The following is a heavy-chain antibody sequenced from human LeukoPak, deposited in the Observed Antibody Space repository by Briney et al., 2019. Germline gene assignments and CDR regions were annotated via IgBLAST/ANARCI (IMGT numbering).Heavy chain of an antibody. CDR2: IYYSGST. D-gene: IGHD1-20*01. Sequence: PSETLSLTCTVSGHSISSGDYYWSWIRQPPGKGLEWIGYIYYSGSTYYNPSLKSRVTISVDTSKNQFSLKLSSVTAADTAVYYCARSYNWNDGFDYWGQGTLVTVSS. CDR1: GHSISSGDYY. CDR3: ARSYNWNDGFDY. J-gene: IGHJ4*02. V-gene: IGHV4-30-4*01.